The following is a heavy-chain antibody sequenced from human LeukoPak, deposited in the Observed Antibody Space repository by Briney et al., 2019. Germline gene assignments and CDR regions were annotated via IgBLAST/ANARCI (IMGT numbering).Heavy chain of an antibody. D-gene: IGHD2-15*01. CDR2: INPSGGST. J-gene: IGHJ6*03. Sequence: ASVKVSCKASGYTFTSYYMHWVRQAPGQGLEWMGIINPSGGSTSYAQKFQGRVTMTRDMSTSTVYMELSSLRSEDTAVYYCARGRCSGGSCSYYYYVDVWSKGTTVTVSS. CDR3: ARGRCSGGSCSYYYYVDV. V-gene: IGHV1-46*01. CDR1: GYTFTSYY.